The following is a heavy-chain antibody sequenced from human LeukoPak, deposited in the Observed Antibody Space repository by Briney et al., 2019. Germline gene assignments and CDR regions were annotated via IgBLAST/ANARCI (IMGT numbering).Heavy chain of an antibody. Sequence: GGSLRLSCAASGFTFSSYALSWVRQAPGKGLEWVSAISDNGGTTFYADSVKGRFTITRDNSKNSLFLQMNSLRADDTAVYYCVRDVWFSYDSWGQGTLVTVSS. D-gene: IGHD2-21*01. CDR3: VRDVWFSYDS. CDR2: ISDNGGTT. CDR1: GFTFSSYA. J-gene: IGHJ4*02. V-gene: IGHV3-23*01.